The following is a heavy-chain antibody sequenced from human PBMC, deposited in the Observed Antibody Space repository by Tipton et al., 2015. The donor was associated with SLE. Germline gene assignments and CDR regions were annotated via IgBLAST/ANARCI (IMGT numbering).Heavy chain of an antibody. J-gene: IGHJ2*01. D-gene: IGHD6-13*01. CDR3: AREGIAAETWFFDL. CDR2: IYPSGST. V-gene: IGHV4-38-2*02. CDR1: GHSISSGYY. Sequence: GLVKPSETLSLICNVSGHSISSGYYWGWIRQFPGKGLEWIGRIYPSGSTNYNPSLKRRVTVSVDTSKNQFSLSLTSVTAADTAVYYCAREGIAAETWFFDLWGRGTLVTVSS.